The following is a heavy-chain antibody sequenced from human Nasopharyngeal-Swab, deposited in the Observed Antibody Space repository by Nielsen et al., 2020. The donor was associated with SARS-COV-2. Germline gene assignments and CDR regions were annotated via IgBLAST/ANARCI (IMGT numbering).Heavy chain of an antibody. CDR1: GYTFTSYG. Sequence: ASAKVSCKASGYTFTSYGISWVRQAPGQGLEWMGWISAYNGNTNYAQKLQGRVTMTTDTSTSTAYMELRSLRSDDTAVYYCARVELYDFWSGYYLFDYWGQGTLVTVSS. D-gene: IGHD3-3*01. V-gene: IGHV1-18*01. CDR2: ISAYNGNT. J-gene: IGHJ4*02. CDR3: ARVELYDFWSGYYLFDY.